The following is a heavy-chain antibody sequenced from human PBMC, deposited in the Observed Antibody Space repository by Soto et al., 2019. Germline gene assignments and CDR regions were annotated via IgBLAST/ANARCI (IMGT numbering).Heavy chain of an antibody. CDR1: GYTFTSYD. D-gene: IGHD3-3*01. CDR2: MNPNSGNT. J-gene: IGHJ4*02. Sequence: ASVKVSCKASGYTFTSYDINWVRQATGQGLEWMGWMNPNSGNTGYAQKFQGRVTMTRNTSISTAYMELSSLRSEDTAVYYCARGTSRHEFLEWLFIFDYWGQGTLVTVSS. CDR3: ARGTSRHEFLEWLFIFDY. V-gene: IGHV1-8*01.